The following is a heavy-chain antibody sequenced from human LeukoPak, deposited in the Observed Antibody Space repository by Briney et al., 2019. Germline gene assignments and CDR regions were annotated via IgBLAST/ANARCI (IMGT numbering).Heavy chain of an antibody. CDR1: GGSINSYY. J-gene: IGHJ6*02. CDR2: IYYSGNT. Sequence: SETLSLTCTVSGGSINSYYWSWIRQPPGKGLEYIGHIYYSGNTDYNPSLKSRVTISVDTSKNQFSLKLSSVTAADTAVYYCARLTGKLGMGYYYYGMDVWGQGTTVTVSS. CDR3: ARLTGKLGMGYYYYGMDV. D-gene: IGHD7-27*01. V-gene: IGHV4-59*08.